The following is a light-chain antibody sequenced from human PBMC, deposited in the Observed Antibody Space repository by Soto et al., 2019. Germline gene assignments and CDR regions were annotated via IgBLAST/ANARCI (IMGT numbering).Light chain of an antibody. CDR3: QQSYTSPWT. Sequence: DIQITHPPSSLSVSVVDSVTIIYRANQNIADYLNWYQHKPGKAPDLLIFAASSLQDGVPSRFSGSGSGTRSTLTITSLQPEDFVTYYCQQSYTSPWTFGQGTKVDIK. CDR1: QNIADY. V-gene: IGKV1-39*01. J-gene: IGKJ1*01. CDR2: AAS.